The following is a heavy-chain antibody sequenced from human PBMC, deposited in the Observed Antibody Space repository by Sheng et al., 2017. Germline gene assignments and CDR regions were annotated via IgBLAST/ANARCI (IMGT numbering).Heavy chain of an antibody. D-gene: IGHD3-10*01. V-gene: IGHV4-38-2*02. CDR1: GYSISSGYY. J-gene: IGHJ6*02. CDR3: ARDNYYYGSGSYAPSSYYYYGMDV. CDR2: IYHSGST. Sequence: QVQLQESGPGLVKPSETLSLTCAVSGYSISSGYYWGWIRQPPGKGLEWIGSIYHSGSTYYNPSLKSRVTISVDTSKNQFSLKLSSVTAADTAVYYCARDNYYYGSGSYAPSSYYYYGMDVWGQGTTVTV.